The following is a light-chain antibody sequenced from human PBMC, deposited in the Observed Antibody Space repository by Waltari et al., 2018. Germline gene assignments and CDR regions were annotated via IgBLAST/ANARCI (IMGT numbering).Light chain of an antibody. CDR3: SSFTITYTFV. V-gene: IGLV2-14*03. J-gene: IGLJ1*01. CDR1: SSYVGSSNH. Sequence: QSALTQPASVSGSLGQSLTISCTGTSSYVGSSNHVSWYQQYPGKAPQVIILDVTYRPSGVSNRFSGSKSGNTASLTISGLQAEDEATYYCSSFTITYTFVFGTGTKVTVL. CDR2: DVT.